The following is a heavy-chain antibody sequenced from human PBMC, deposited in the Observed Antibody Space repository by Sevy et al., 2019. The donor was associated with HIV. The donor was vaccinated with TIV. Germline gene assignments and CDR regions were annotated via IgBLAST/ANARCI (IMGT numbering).Heavy chain of an antibody. CDR1: GFTLSSYG. V-gene: IGHV3-48*01. CDR2: ISTGSGNI. Sequence: GGSLRLSCAGSGFTLSSYGMNWVRQAPGKGLEWVSYISTGSGNIYYADSVKGRFTISRDNAKNSLYLQMNSLTAEDTAVYYCARGGGLDFWGQGTLVTVSS. D-gene: IGHD3-10*01. J-gene: IGHJ4*02. CDR3: ARGGGLDF.